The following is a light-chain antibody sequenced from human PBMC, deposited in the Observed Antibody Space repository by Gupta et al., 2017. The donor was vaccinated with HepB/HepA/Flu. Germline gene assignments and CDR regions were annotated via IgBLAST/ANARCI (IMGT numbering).Light chain of an antibody. CDR2: DVV. CDR3: CSYAGTYTFV. CDR1: SSDVGRFDY. Sequence: SALPQPRSVSGSPRHSVTISCTGTSSDVGRFDYVSWYQKHPGKAPQLMIYDVVKRPSGVPDRFSGSQSGNTASLTISGLQAEDEADYYCCSYAGTYTFVFGTGTKVTVL. J-gene: IGLJ1*01. V-gene: IGLV2-11*01.